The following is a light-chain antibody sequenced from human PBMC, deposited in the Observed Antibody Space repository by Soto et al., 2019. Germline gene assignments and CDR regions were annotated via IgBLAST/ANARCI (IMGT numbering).Light chain of an antibody. J-gene: IGKJ1*01. V-gene: IGKV1-39*01. CDR2: AAS. CDR1: QTISRG. Sequence: DIQMTQSPSTLSASVGDRVTITCRASQTISRGLAWYQQKPGKAPNLLIYAASSLQSGVPSRFSGSGSGTDFTLTISSLQPEDFATYYCQQSYSTPRTFGQGTKVDIK. CDR3: QQSYSTPRT.